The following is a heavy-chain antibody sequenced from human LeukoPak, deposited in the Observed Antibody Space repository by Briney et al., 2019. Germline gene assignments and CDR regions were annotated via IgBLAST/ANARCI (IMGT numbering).Heavy chain of an antibody. J-gene: IGHJ4*02. Sequence: AGGSLRLSCAASGFTFSSYGMHWVRQAPGKGLEWVAVIWYDGSNKYYADSVKGRFTISRDNSKNTLYLQMNSLRAEDTAVYYCARDFVQGYSGSYFDYWGQGTLVTVSS. D-gene: IGHD1-26*01. CDR2: IWYDGSNK. CDR1: GFTFSSYG. CDR3: ARDFVQGYSGSYFDY. V-gene: IGHV3-33*08.